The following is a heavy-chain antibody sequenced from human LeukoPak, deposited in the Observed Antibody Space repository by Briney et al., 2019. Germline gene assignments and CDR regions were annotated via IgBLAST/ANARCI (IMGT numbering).Heavy chain of an antibody. J-gene: IGHJ4*02. CDR3: ARRGYNWKFDY. D-gene: IGHD1-20*01. Sequence: PGGSLRLSCAASGFTFNSYEMNWVRQAPGKGLEWVSYISSSGSTIYYADSVKGRFTISRDNAKNSLYLQMNGLRAEDTAVYYCARRGYNWKFDYWGQGTLVTVSS. CDR1: GFTFNSYE. CDR2: ISSSGSTI. V-gene: IGHV3-48*03.